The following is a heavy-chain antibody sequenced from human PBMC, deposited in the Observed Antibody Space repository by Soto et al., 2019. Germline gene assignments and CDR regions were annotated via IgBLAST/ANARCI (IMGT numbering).Heavy chain of an antibody. V-gene: IGHV4-34*01. CDR1: GGSLSGKF. Sequence: SETLSLTCVVHGGSLSGKFWNWIRQPPGKGLEWIGEINHGGGANYNPSLKSRVTISVDTSKNQFSLTLTSATAADTAVYFCAKSGPYSSSLETWGQGTLVTVSS. CDR3: AKSGPYSSSLET. CDR2: INHGGGA. D-gene: IGHD6-6*01. J-gene: IGHJ5*02.